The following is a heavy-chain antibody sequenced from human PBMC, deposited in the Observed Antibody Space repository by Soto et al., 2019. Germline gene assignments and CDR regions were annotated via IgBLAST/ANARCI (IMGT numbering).Heavy chain of an antibody. V-gene: IGHV1-3*01. Sequence: ASVKVSCKASGYTFTSYAMHWVRQAPGQRLEWMGWINAGNGNTKYSQKFQGRVTITRDTSASTPYMELSSLRSEDTAVYYCARGYSGYDDFDYWGQGTLVTVSS. CDR1: GYTFTSYA. D-gene: IGHD5-12*01. CDR3: ARGYSGYDDFDY. J-gene: IGHJ4*02. CDR2: INAGNGNT.